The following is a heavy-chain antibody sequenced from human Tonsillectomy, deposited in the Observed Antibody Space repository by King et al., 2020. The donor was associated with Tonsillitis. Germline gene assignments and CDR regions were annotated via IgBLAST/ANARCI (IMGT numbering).Heavy chain of an antibody. V-gene: IGHV3-43D*04. J-gene: IGHJ6*02. CDR2: ITWDGSST. CDR1: GFTFDDYA. D-gene: IGHD2-2*01. CDR3: TKAVVPAAMDDAYYYGMDV. Sequence: VQLVESGGVVVQPGGSLRLSCAASGFTFDDYAMHWVRQALGKGLEWVSLITWDGSSTYYADSVKGRFTISRDNSKNSLYLQMNSLRTEDTALYYCTKAVVPAAMDDAYYYGMDVWGPGTTVTVSS.